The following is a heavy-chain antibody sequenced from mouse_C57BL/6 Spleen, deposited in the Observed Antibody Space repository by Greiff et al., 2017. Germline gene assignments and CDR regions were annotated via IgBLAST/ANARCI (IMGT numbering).Heavy chain of an antibody. CDR1: GFNIKDYY. CDR3: GRTEIKPFAY. V-gene: IGHV14-2*01. Sequence: EVQLQQSGAELVKPGASVKLSCTASGFNIKDYYMHWVKQRTEQGLEWIGSFDPEDGETKYAPKFQGKATITADTSSNTAYLRLSRLTDEDTDVYYCGRTEIKPFAYWGQGTLVTVSA. CDR2: FDPEDGET. J-gene: IGHJ3*01.